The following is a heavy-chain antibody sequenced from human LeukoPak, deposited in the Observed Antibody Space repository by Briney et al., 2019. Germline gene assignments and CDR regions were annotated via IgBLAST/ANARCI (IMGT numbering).Heavy chain of an antibody. Sequence: SETLSLTCTVSGGSISSGSYYWSWIRQPAGKGLEWIGRVYSSGSTNYNPSLKSRVTISVDTSKNQFSLKLSSVTAADTAVYYCARGGRWTAFDYWGQGTLVTVSS. CDR3: ARGGRWTAFDY. CDR2: VYSSGST. CDR1: GGSISSGSYY. D-gene: IGHD3/OR15-3a*01. J-gene: IGHJ4*02. V-gene: IGHV4-61*02.